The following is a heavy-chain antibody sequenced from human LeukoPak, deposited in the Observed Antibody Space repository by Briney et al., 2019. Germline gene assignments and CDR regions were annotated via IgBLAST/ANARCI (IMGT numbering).Heavy chain of an antibody. D-gene: IGHD3-22*01. Sequence: SETLSLTCTVSGGSISSYYWSWIWQPPGKGLEWIGDIYNSGSTNYNPSLKSRVTISVDTSNNQFSLKLSSVTAADTAVYYCARRGYYYNSSYYYYFDYWGQGTLVTVSS. CDR2: IYNSGST. CDR3: ARRGYYYNSSYYYYFDY. V-gene: IGHV4-59*08. J-gene: IGHJ4*02. CDR1: GGSISSYY.